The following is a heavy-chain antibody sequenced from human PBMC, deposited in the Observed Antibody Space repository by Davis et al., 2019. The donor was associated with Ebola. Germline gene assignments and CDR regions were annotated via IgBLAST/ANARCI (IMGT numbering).Heavy chain of an antibody. V-gene: IGHV3-7*03. CDR1: GFTFSSYW. CDR2: IKQDGSEK. J-gene: IGHJ6*02. D-gene: IGHD4-17*01. Sequence: GGSLRLSCAASGFTFSSYWMSWVRQAPGKGLEWVANIKQDGSEKYYVDSVRGRFTISRDNAKNSLYLQMNSLRAEDTALYYCAKDISPTVTSSYYYYGMDVWGQGTTVTVSS. CDR3: AKDISPTVTSSYYYYGMDV.